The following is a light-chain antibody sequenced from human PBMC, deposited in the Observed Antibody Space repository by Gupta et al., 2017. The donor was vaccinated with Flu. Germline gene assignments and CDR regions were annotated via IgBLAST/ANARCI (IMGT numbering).Light chain of an antibody. Sequence: TIACTGTGSDVVAYDYVSWYQKHPGKAPKLFLYEVSSRPSGIADRFSGSKYGNTASLTPSGLQAEDGADYYCNSLKTSATLGVFGGGTKLTVL. CDR2: EVS. CDR3: NSLKTSATLGV. V-gene: IGLV2-14*01. J-gene: IGLJ3*02. CDR1: GSDVVAYDY.